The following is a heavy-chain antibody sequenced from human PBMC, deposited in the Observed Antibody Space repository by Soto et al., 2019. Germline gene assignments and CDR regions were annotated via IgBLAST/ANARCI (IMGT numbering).Heavy chain of an antibody. J-gene: IGHJ6*02. V-gene: IGHV1-2*02. Sequence: QVQLVQSGAEVKKPGASVKVSCTASGYTFIDYYMHWVRQAPGQGLEWMGWINPSSGGTHYAQKFQGRVAMTRDTSSSIVYMELSRLKSDETAMYYCAGDRGYDCPASCCYALSGLDVWGQGTRVTVSS. CDR2: INPSSGGT. CDR3: AGDRGYDCPASCCYALSGLDV. CDR1: GYTFIDYY. D-gene: IGHD2-15*01.